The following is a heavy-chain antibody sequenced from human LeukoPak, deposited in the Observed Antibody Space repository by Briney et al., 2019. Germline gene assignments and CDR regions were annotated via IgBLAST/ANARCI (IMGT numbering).Heavy chain of an antibody. J-gene: IGHJ4*02. CDR1: GFTFSSYW. Sequence: PGGSLRLSCAASGFTFSSYWMHWVRQAPGKGLVWASRITGDGSGANYADSVKGRFTISRDNAKNTLYLQMNSLRAEDTAVYYCARFAVTTAGDYWGQGTLVTVSS. CDR2: ITGDGSGA. CDR3: ARFAVTTAGDY. D-gene: IGHD1-1*01. V-gene: IGHV3-74*01.